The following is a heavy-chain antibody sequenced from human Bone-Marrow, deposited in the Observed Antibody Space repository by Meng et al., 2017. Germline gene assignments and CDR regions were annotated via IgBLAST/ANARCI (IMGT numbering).Heavy chain of an antibody. CDR2: ISYDGSNK. J-gene: IGHJ4*02. CDR1: GFTFSSYA. V-gene: IGHV3-30*04. D-gene: IGHD5-18*01. Sequence: GGSLRLSCAASGFTFSSYAMHWVRQAPGKGLGWVAVISYDGSNKYYADSVKGRFTISRDNSKNTLYLQMNSLRAEDTAVYYCARGWAMAPYFDYWGQGTLVTVSS. CDR3: ARGWAMAPYFDY.